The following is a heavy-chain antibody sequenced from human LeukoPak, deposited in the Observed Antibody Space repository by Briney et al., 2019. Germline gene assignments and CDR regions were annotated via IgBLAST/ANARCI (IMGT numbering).Heavy chain of an antibody. D-gene: IGHD6-19*01. CDR2: IYTSGST. CDR3: ARPVSGSSGWYYNY. V-gene: IGHV4-4*07. J-gene: IGHJ4*02. CDR1: GGSLSSYY. Sequence: SEILSLTCTVYGGSLSSYYWSWIRQPAGKGLEWIGRIYTSGSTNYNSSLKSRVTMAVDPSKNQFSLKLSSVTAADTAVYYCARPVSGSSGWYYNYWGQGTLVTVSS.